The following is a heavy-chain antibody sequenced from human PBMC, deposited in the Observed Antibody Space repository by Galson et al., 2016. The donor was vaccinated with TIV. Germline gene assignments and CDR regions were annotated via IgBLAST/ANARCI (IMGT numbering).Heavy chain of an antibody. J-gene: IGHJ5*02. CDR3: ARGLRGSPPDANNWFDP. D-gene: IGHD3-16*01. CDR2: IYYSEII. Sequence: SLTCSVSGGSMNSGVYYWTWIRQPPGKGLEWIGSIYYSEIIYYNPSLKSRVITSVDTSKNQFSLMVSSVTAADTAVYYCARGLRGSPPDANNWFDPWGQGTLVTVSS. CDR1: GGSMNSGVYY. V-gene: IGHV4-30-4*08.